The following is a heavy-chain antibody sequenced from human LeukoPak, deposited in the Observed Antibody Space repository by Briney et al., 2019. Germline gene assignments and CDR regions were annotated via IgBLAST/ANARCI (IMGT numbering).Heavy chain of an antibody. CDR1: GIAFSDYF. J-gene: IGHJ3*02. CDR3: ARDLNWGSNAFDI. CDR2: ISGSGSYI. D-gene: IGHD7-27*01. Sequence: GGSLSLSCAASGIAFSDYFMTWIRQAPGKGPEWLAHISGSGSYIYYADSVKGRFTISRDNAKNTLNLQMNSLRAEDTAVYYCARDLNWGSNAFDIWGQGTMVTVPS. V-gene: IGHV3-11*04.